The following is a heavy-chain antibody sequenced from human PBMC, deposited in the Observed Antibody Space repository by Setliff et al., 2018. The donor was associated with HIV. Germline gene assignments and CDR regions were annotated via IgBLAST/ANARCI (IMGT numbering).Heavy chain of an antibody. Sequence: KPSETLSLTCTVSGDSISSYFWSWIRQPPGKGLEWIGYIYTSGSTNYNPSLKSRVTMSVDTSKNQFSLKLSSVTAADTAVYYCARLRYSVFDYWGHGTLVTVSS. CDR2: IYTSGST. CDR1: GDSISSYF. D-gene: IGHD3-9*01. J-gene: IGHJ4*01. V-gene: IGHV4-4*09. CDR3: ARLRYSVFDY.